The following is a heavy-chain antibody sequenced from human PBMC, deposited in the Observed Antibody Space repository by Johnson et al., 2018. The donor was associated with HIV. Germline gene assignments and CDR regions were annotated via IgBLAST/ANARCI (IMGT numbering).Heavy chain of an antibody. V-gene: IGHV3-30-3*01. D-gene: IGHD2-15*01. CDR3: ARERYGSQAIDAFDI. CDR2: ISYHGSNK. J-gene: IGHJ3*02. CDR1: GFTFSRYA. Sequence: VQLLESGGGVVQPGRSLRLSCAPSGFTFSRYAMHWVRQAPGKGLEWVAVISYHGSNKYYADSVKGRFTISRDNSKNTLYLQMNSLRTEDTAVYYCARERYGSQAIDAFDIWGQGTLVTVSS.